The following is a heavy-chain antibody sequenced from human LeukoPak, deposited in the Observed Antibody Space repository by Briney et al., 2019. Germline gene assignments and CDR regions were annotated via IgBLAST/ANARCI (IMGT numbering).Heavy chain of an antibody. CDR1: GFTFSTFA. V-gene: IGHV3-30*04. D-gene: IGHD5-12*01. CDR2: ISYDGSNK. CDR3: ARAGLGYGDYFYGMDV. J-gene: IGHJ6*02. Sequence: GGSLRLSCAASGFTFSTFAMHWVRQTPGKGLEWVAIISYDGSNKYYADSVKGRFTISRDNSKNTLYLQVNSLRPEDTAVYYCARAGLGYGDYFYGMDVWGQGTTVTVSS.